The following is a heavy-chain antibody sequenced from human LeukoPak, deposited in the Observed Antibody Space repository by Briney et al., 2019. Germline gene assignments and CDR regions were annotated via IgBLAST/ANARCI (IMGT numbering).Heavy chain of an antibody. CDR1: GGSINSSTYY. Sequence: SETLSLTCTVSGGSINSSTYYWGWIRQPPGKGLEWIGNIYYSGSTTYNPSLKSRVTISVDRSKSQFSLKLNSVTAADTTVYYCTRHEAASGKIDYWGQGTLVTVSS. J-gene: IGHJ4*02. CDR3: TRHEAASGKIDY. D-gene: IGHD6-13*01. V-gene: IGHV4-39*01. CDR2: IYYSGST.